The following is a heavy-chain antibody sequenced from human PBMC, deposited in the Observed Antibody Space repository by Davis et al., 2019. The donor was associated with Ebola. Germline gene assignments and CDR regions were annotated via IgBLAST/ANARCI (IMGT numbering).Heavy chain of an antibody. CDR1: GGTLNRHA. V-gene: IGHV1-18*01. CDR3: ARGGGSTQSGIDY. CDR2: ISAYNGKT. D-gene: IGHD3-10*01. J-gene: IGHJ4*02. Sequence: ASVKVSCKASGGTLNRHALSWVRQAPGQGLEWVGWISAYNGKTNYLQKLQGRVTMTTDTSTSTAYMDLRSLRSDDTAVYYCARGGGSTQSGIDYWGQGTLVTVSS.